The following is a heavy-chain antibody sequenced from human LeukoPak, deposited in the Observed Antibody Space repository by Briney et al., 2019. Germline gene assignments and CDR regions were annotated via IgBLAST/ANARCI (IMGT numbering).Heavy chain of an antibody. D-gene: IGHD3-22*01. CDR2: ISFHGIDK. V-gene: IGHV3-30*03. CDR3: ARKALGKGESSEDLVGYGMDV. Sequence: PGRSLRLSCAAAGFIFDNYGRHWGRQPPGKGLHWVAVISFHGIDKYYADSVRGRFTISRDNSRNTMFLQMNSRRVEERAVYNCARKALGKGESSEDLVGYGMDVWGPGTTVTVSS. J-gene: IGHJ6*02. CDR1: GFIFDNYG.